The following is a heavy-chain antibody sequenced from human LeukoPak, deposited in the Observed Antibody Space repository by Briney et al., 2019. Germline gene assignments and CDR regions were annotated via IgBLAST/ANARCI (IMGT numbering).Heavy chain of an antibody. CDR1: GGSFSGYY. J-gene: IGHJ4*02. CDR2: INHSGST. D-gene: IGHD5-18*01. V-gene: IGHV4-34*01. Sequence: SETLSLTCAVYGGSFSGYYWSWIRQPPGKGLEWIGEINHSGSTNYNPSLKSRVTISIDTSKNQFSLKLSSVTAADTAVYYCARGAAMVTGFDYWGQGTLVTVSS. CDR3: ARGAAMVTGFDY.